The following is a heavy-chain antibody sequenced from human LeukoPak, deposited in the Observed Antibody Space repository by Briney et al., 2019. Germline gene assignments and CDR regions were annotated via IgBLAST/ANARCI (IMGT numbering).Heavy chain of an antibody. Sequence: GGSLRLSCAASEFTFSNYWMTWVRQAPGKGLEWVANIKQDGSERYYVDSVRGRFTISRDNAKNSVYLQVNSLRVEDTAMYYCVRDTGGSGSYPDYWGQGVLVTVSS. V-gene: IGHV3-7*01. CDR1: EFTFSNYW. D-gene: IGHD1-26*01. CDR2: IKQDGSER. CDR3: VRDTGGSGSYPDY. J-gene: IGHJ4*02.